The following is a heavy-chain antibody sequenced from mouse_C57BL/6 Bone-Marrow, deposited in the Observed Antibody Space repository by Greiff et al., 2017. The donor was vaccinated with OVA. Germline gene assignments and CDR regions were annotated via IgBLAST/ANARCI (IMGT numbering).Heavy chain of an antibody. V-gene: IGHV5-6*02. D-gene: IGHD5-1*01. CDR3: ARRQYRDY. J-gene: IGHJ2*01. CDR1: GFPFSSYG. Sequence: ESGGDLVRPGGSLKLSCAASGFPFSSYGMSWVRQTPDKRLEWVATISSGGSYTYYPDSVKGRFTIARDNAKNTLYLQMSSLKAEDTAMYYCARRQYRDYWGKGTTLTVSS. CDR2: ISSGGSYT.